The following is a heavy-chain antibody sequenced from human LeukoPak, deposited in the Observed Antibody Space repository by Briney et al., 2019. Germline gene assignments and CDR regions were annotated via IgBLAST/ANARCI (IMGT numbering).Heavy chain of an antibody. J-gene: IGHJ4*02. CDR2: IHSSGST. CDR1: GGSIGNYY. V-gene: IGHV4-59*01. Sequence: SETLSLTCTVSGGSIGNYYWTWIRQPPGRGLEWIGFIHSSGSTNYNPSLKSRVTIVVDTSKNQFSLILTSVTAADTAIYFCARGETVTYGDYWGQGALVTVYS. CDR3: ARGETVTYGDY. D-gene: IGHD4-17*01.